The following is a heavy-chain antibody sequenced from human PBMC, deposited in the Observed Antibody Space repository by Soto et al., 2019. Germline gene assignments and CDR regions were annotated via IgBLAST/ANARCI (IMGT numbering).Heavy chain of an antibody. CDR2: ISGSAGGT. Sequence: EVQLLESGGGLVQPGGSLRLSCAASGFTFSTYAMYWVRQAPGKGLEWVSGISGSAGGTYYADSVKGRFTISRDNSKNPLYLQMTSLRAEDTAVYYCAKGGREGTFDYWGQGTLVTVSS. CDR1: GFTFSTYA. CDR3: AKGGREGTFDY. V-gene: IGHV3-23*01. D-gene: IGHD1-1*01. J-gene: IGHJ4*02.